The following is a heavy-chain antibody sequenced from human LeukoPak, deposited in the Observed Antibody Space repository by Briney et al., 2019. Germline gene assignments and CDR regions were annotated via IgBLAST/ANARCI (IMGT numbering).Heavy chain of an antibody. V-gene: IGHV3-30*02. CDR1: GFSFTTYG. Sequence: PGGSLRLSCAASGFSFTTYGMHWVRQAPGKGLEWVAFIRYDGSDKYYADSVKGRFTISRDNAKNSLYLQMNSLRAEDTAMYYCAKGTLGYCSGGSCYSGYWGQGTLVTVSS. CDR2: IRYDGSDK. D-gene: IGHD2-15*01. J-gene: IGHJ4*02. CDR3: AKGTLGYCSGGSCYSGY.